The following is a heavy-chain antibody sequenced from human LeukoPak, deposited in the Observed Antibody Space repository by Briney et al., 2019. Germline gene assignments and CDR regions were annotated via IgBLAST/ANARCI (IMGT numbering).Heavy chain of an antibody. Sequence: ASVKVSCKASGYTFTNYHMHWVRQAPGQGPEWMGRIYPSSGGTNYAQKFQGRITLTTDTSINTAYMELSRLRFDDTAVYYCARDLPFEDWGQGTLVTVSS. CDR1: GYTFTNYH. J-gene: IGHJ4*02. D-gene: IGHD2/OR15-2a*01. CDR2: IYPSSGGT. V-gene: IGHV1-2*06. CDR3: ARDLPFED.